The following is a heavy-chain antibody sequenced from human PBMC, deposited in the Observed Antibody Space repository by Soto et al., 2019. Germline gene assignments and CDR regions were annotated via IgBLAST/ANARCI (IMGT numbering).Heavy chain of an antibody. V-gene: IGHV1-69*02. CDR2: IIPILGIA. D-gene: IGHD3-22*01. CDR3: VPVVNAEYYGMDV. Sequence: SVKVSCKASGGTFSSYTISWVRQAPGQGLEWMGRIIPILGIANYAQKFQGRVTITADKSTSTAYMELSSLRSEDTAVYYCVPVVNAEYYGMDVWGQGGTITVSS. CDR1: GGTFSSYT. J-gene: IGHJ6*02.